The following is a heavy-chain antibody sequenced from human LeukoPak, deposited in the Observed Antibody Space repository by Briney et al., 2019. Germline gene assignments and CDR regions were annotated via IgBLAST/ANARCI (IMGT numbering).Heavy chain of an antibody. Sequence: SETLSLTCTVSGGSISSYYWSWIRQPPGKGLEWIGYIYYSGSTNYNPSLKSRVTISVDTSKNQFSLKLSSVTAADTAVYYCARSYGELLVWFDPWGQGTLVTVSS. CDR1: GGSISSYY. J-gene: IGHJ5*02. D-gene: IGHD3-10*01. V-gene: IGHV4-59*12. CDR3: ARSYGELLVWFDP. CDR2: IYYSGST.